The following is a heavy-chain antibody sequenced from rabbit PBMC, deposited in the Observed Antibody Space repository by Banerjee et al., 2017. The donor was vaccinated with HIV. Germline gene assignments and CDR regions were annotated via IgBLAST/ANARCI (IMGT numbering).Heavy chain of an antibody. Sequence: QEQLKESGGGLVQPGGSLTLSCKASGFDFSSYGVSWVRQAPGKGLEWIGYIDTVFGSTYYATWVNGRFTISSHNAQNTVTLQMTSLTAADTATYFCARDAGYAGSNLWGPGTLVTVS. V-gene: IGHV1S47*01. CDR3: ARDAGYAGSNL. D-gene: IGHD4-2*01. CDR1: GFDFSSYG. J-gene: IGHJ4*01. CDR2: IDTVFGST.